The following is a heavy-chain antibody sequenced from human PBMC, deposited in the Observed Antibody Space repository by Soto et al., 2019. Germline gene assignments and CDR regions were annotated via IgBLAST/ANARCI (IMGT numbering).Heavy chain of an antibody. D-gene: IGHD1-1*01. CDR3: AIYGTNFLD. J-gene: IGHJ4*02. V-gene: IGHV3-23*01. Sequence: EVQLLESGGGLVQPGGSLRLSCVASGFTFSNYAMSWVRQAPGKGLEWVSYISGTGDNTDYADSVKGRFTISRDNSRNTLYLRMNSLGAEDTALYCCAIYGTNFLDWGQGTLVTVSS. CDR2: ISGTGDNT. CDR1: GFTFSNYA.